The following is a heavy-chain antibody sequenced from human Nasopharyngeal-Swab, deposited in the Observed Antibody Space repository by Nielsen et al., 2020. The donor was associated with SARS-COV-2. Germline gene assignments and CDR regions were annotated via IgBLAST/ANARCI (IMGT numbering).Heavy chain of an antibody. Sequence: IRQPPGKGLEWVGYIYYSGCTNYNPSLKSRVTISVDTSKNQFSLKLSSVTAADTAVYYCARVLGSIVVVPAAMPVYAFDIWGQGTMVTVSS. CDR3: ARVLGSIVVVPAAMPVYAFDI. CDR2: IYYSGCT. D-gene: IGHD2-2*01. J-gene: IGHJ3*02. V-gene: IGHV4-59*01.